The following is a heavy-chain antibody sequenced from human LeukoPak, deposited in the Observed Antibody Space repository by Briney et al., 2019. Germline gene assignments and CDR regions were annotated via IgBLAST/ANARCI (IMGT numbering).Heavy chain of an antibody. Sequence: GGSLRLSCAASGFTFSSYGMNWVRQAPGKGLEWVSYITSSSSTIYYADSVKGRFTISRDNAKNSLYLQMNSLRAEDTAVYYCARGLWAIQLWSPVDYWGQGTLVTVSS. CDR1: GFTFSSYG. D-gene: IGHD5-18*01. CDR3: ARGLWAIQLWSPVDY. CDR2: ITSSSSTI. J-gene: IGHJ4*02. V-gene: IGHV3-48*01.